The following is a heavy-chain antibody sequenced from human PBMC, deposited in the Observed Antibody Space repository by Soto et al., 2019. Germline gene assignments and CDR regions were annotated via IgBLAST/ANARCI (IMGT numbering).Heavy chain of an antibody. D-gene: IGHD3-22*01. J-gene: IGHJ4*02. CDR1: GYTFTSYG. Sequence: GASVKVSCKASGYTFTSYGISWVRQAPGQGLEWMGWISAYNGNTNYAQKLQGRVTMTTDTSTSTAYMELRSLRSDDTAVYYCARAAGGGVGSSGYYYGYFDYWGQGTLVTVSS. CDR3: ARAAGGGVGSSGYYYGYFDY. CDR2: ISAYNGNT. V-gene: IGHV1-18*01.